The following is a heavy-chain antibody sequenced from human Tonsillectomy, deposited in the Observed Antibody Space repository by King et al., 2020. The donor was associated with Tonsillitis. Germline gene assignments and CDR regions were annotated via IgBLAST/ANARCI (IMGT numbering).Heavy chain of an antibody. V-gene: IGHV4-31*03. CDR3: AGSGATFDY. J-gene: IGHJ4*02. CDR2: IYYTGRT. Sequence: QLQESGPGLVKPSQTLSLPCPVSGGSISRCGYFWSWIRQHPGKGLEWIAYIYYTGRTYYNPSLKSRVTMSVDTSKNQFSLRLTSVTAADTAVYYCAGSGATFDYWGKGTLVTVAS. D-gene: IGHD2-15*01. CDR1: GGSISRCGYF.